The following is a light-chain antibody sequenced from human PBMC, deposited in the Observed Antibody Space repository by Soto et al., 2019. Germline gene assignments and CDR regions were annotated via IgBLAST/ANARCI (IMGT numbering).Light chain of an antibody. V-gene: IGKV1-5*01. CDR3: QQYSIYWT. CDR1: RSISDW. Sequence: DIQMTQSPSSLSPSVGDRVTITCRASRSISDWLAWYQQKPGKAPELLIFDASSLESGVPSRYSGSGSGTEFTLTISSLQPDDFATYYCQQYSIYWTFGQGTKVDIK. J-gene: IGKJ1*01. CDR2: DAS.